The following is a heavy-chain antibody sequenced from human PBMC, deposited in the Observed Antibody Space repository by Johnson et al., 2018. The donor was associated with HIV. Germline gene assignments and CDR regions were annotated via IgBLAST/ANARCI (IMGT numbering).Heavy chain of an antibody. CDR2: ISYDGSNK. CDR1: GFTFSSYA. D-gene: IGHD2-8*02. Sequence: QMLLVESGGGVVQPGRSLRLSCAASGFTFSSYAMHWVRQAPGKGLEWVAVISYDGSNKYYADSVKGRFTISRDNSKNSLYLQMNSLRPEDTAVYYCARDRGWSMRWLCDAFNIWGPGTMVTVSS. J-gene: IGHJ3*02. CDR3: ARDRGWSMRWLCDAFNI. V-gene: IGHV3-30-3*01.